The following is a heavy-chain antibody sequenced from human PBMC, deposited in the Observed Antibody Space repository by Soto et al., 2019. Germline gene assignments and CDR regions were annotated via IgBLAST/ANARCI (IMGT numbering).Heavy chain of an antibody. J-gene: IGHJ4*02. D-gene: IGHD3-9*01. CDR1: GDSISSDKW. Sequence: PSETLSLTCALSGDSISSDKWWSWVRQPPGKGLEWIGEIHHSGNSNYNPSLKSRVTMTTDTSTSTAYMELRSLRSDDTAVYYCARDLTGTPVYWGQGTLVTVSS. CDR3: ARDLTGTPVY. CDR2: IHHSGNS. V-gene: IGHV4-4*02.